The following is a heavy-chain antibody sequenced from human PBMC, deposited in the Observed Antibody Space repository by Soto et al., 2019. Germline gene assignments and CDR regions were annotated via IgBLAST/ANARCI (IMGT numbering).Heavy chain of an antibody. Sequence: PSQTLSLTCAISGDSVSSNSAAWNWIRQSPSRGLEWLGRTYYRSKWYNDYAVSVKSRITINPDTSKNQFSLKLNSVTAADTAVYYCARHVVGAKEGSFDYWGQGTLVTVSS. V-gene: IGHV6-1*01. CDR1: GDSVSSNSAA. CDR3: ARHVVGAKEGSFDY. J-gene: IGHJ4*02. CDR2: TYYRSKWYN. D-gene: IGHD1-26*01.